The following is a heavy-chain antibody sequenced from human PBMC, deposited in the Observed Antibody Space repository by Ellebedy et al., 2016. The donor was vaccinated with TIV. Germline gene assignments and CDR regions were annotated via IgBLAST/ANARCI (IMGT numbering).Heavy chain of an antibody. CDR2: ISSSSSYT. V-gene: IGHV3-11*06. Sequence: GGSLRLSCAASGFTFSDYYMSWIRQAPGKGLEWVSYISSSSSYTNYADSVKGRFTISRDNAKNSLYLQMNSLRAEDTAVYYCARDAREGGYEDYWGQGTLVTVSS. J-gene: IGHJ4*02. CDR1: GFTFSDYY. CDR3: ARDAREGGYEDY. D-gene: IGHD5-12*01.